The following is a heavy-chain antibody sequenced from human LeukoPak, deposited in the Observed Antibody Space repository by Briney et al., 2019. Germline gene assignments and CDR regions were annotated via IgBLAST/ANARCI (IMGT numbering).Heavy chain of an antibody. Sequence: GGSLRLSCAASGFTFGAYAIHWVRQAPGKGLEWVAVISYDGSNKYYADSVKGRFTISRDNAKNSLYLQMNSLRAEDTAVYYCARVGGSSNFDYWGQGTLVTVSS. CDR3: ARVGGSSNFDY. D-gene: IGHD3-16*01. V-gene: IGHV3-30-3*01. CDR2: ISYDGSNK. CDR1: GFTFGAYA. J-gene: IGHJ4*02.